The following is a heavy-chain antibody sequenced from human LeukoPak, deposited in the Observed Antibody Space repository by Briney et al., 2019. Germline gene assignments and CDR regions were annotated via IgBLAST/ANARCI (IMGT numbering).Heavy chain of an antibody. CDR2: IKQDGSEK. CDR3: AREGVAAAGHSAFDI. Sequence: QSGGSLRLSCAASGFTLSSYWMSWVRQAPGKGLEWVANIKQDGSEKYYVDSVKGRFTISRDNAKNSLYLQMNSLRAEDTAVYYCAREGVAAAGHSAFDIWGQGTMVTVSS. D-gene: IGHD6-13*01. J-gene: IGHJ3*02. CDR1: GFTLSSYW. V-gene: IGHV3-7*01.